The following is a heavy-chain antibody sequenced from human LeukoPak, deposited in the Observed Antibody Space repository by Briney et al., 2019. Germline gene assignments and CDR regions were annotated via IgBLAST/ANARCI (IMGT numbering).Heavy chain of an antibody. Sequence: PSETLSLTCSVSGGSIRSYYWSWIRQPPGKGLEWIGYIYTSGSTNYNPSLKSRVTILADTSKNQLSLNLSSVTAADTAVYYCARSAGVLRYFDWFLNWFDPWGQGTLVTVSS. CDR2: IYTSGST. CDR3: ARSAGVLRYFDWFLNWFDP. V-gene: IGHV4-59*01. CDR1: GGSIRSYY. J-gene: IGHJ5*02. D-gene: IGHD3-9*01.